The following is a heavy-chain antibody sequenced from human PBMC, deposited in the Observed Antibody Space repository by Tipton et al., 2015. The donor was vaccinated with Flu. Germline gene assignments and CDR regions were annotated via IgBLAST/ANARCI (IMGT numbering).Heavy chain of an antibody. CDR2: IYYSGTT. CDR1: GDSISTTIYY. J-gene: IGHJ6*02. V-gene: IGHV4-39*07. Sequence: TLSLTCTVSGDSISTTIYYWGWVRQPPGKGLEWIGSIYYSGTTYYNPSLKSRVTISVDSSKNEFSLTLASLTAADTAVYYCARDLWNDRRAYYYYGVDVWDQGTTVTVS. D-gene: IGHD1-1*01. CDR3: ARDLWNDRRAYYYYGVDV.